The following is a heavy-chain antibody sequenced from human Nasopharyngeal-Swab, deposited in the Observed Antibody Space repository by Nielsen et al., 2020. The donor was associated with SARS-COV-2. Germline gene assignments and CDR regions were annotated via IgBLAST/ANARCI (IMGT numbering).Heavy chain of an antibody. J-gene: IGHJ4*02. V-gene: IGHV3-23*01. CDR2: ISASGRAT. D-gene: IGHD2-21*02. Sequence: GESLKISCVDFGFSLNRYAMIWVRQAPGKGLEWVSGISASGRATYYADSVEGRLTISRDNSRNTLSLQMNNLRAEDTATYYCARGCDTDCFRVDSWGQGTLVTVSS. CDR1: GFSLNRYA. CDR3: ARGCDTDCFRVDS.